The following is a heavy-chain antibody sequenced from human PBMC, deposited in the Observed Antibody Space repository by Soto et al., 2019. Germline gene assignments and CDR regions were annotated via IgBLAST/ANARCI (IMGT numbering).Heavy chain of an antibody. D-gene: IGHD6-19*01. J-gene: IGHJ4*02. V-gene: IGHV3-48*02. CDR2: ISGGGETI. CDR1: RFTFSDYS. CDR3: ARESPSSQWLPTRYFDY. Sequence: GGSLRLSCAASRFTFSDYSMNWVRQAPGKGLEWVSYISGGGETIYYADSVRGRFTVSRDNAKNSLFLQMNSLRDEDTAVYYCARESPSSQWLPTRYFDYWGQGTLVTVSS.